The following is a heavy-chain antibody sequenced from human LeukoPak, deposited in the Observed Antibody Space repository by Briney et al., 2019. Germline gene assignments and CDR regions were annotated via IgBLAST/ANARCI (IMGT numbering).Heavy chain of an antibody. Sequence: GGSLRLSCAAYGFRFDDHGMSWVRQVPGKGLEWVSGINWNGGSTGYGDSVKGRFTISRDNAKNSLYLQMNSLIAEDTALYYCAGGDRNGWYFDYWGQGILVTVSS. D-gene: IGHD6-19*01. CDR2: INWNGGST. V-gene: IGHV3-20*04. CDR1: GFRFDDHG. J-gene: IGHJ4*02. CDR3: AGGDRNGWYFDY.